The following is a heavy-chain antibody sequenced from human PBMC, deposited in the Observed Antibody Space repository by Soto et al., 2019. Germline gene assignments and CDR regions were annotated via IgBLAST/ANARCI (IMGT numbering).Heavy chain of an antibody. CDR3: ARRYYYDSSGPGFDY. J-gene: IGHJ4*02. Sequence: GASVKVSCKASGYTFTSYGISWVRQAPGQGLEWMGWISAYNGNTNYAQKLQGRVTMTTDTSTSTAYMELRSLRSDDTAVYYCARRYYYDSSGPGFDYWGQGTLVTVSS. CDR2: ISAYNGNT. V-gene: IGHV1-18*01. D-gene: IGHD3-22*01. CDR1: GYTFTSYG.